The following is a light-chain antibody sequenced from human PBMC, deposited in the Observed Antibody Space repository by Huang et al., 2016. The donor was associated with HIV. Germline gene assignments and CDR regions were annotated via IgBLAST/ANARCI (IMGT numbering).Light chain of an antibody. CDR2: KAS. J-gene: IGKJ2*01. V-gene: IGKV1-5*03. CDR1: ASIRNL. Sequence: DIQMTQSPSTLSASVGDRVTITCRASASIRNLLAWYQQKPGNAPKLLIYKASNLEGGVPSRVSGSGSGTEFTLTISSLQPDDFAIYYCQQYASYPYTFGRGTKLEIK. CDR3: QQYASYPYT.